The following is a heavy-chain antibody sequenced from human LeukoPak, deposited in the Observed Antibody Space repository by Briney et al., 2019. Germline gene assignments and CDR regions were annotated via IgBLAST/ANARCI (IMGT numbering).Heavy chain of an antibody. CDR1: GCRFIDYW. CDR3: LSGMIEFDY. J-gene: IGHJ4*02. D-gene: IGHD3-10*01. CDR2: INQNGSEI. Sequence: GGSLRLSCVASGCRFIDYWLTWVRQAPGRGLEWVANINQNGSEIYYLDSVEGRFTISRDNANNSLFLQMNSLRVDDTAYYYGLSGMIEFDYWGKGTRVTVSS. V-gene: IGHV3-7*01.